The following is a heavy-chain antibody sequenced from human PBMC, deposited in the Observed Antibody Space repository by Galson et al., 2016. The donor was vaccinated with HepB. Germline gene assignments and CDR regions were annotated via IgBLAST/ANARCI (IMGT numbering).Heavy chain of an antibody. CDR2: ISGSGAGT. CDR3: AKTPPGSSIQYFDY. CDR1: GFTFSNYW. D-gene: IGHD6-6*01. V-gene: IGHV3-23*01. Sequence: SLRLSCAASGFTFSNYWMSWVRQAPGKGLERVTAISGSGAGTNYADSVRGRFTISRDNSKNTLYLQMNSLTAEDTAVYYCAKTPPGSSIQYFDYWGQGTLVTVSS. J-gene: IGHJ4*02.